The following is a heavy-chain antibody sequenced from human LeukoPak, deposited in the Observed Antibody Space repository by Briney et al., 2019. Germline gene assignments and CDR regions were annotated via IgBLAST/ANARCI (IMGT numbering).Heavy chain of an antibody. Sequence: ASVKVSCKASGYTFTSYGISWVRQAPGQGLEWMGWISAYNGNTNYAQKLQGRVTMTTDTSTSTAYMELRSLRSDDTAVYYCARASYQGINNWFGPWGQGTLVTVSS. CDR1: GYTFTSYG. CDR3: ARASYQGINNWFGP. V-gene: IGHV1-18*01. CDR2: ISAYNGNT. D-gene: IGHD2-21*01. J-gene: IGHJ5*02.